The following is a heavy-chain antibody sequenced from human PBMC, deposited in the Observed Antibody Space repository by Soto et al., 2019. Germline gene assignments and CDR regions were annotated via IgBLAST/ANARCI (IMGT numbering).Heavy chain of an antibody. CDR1: GDSVSSNSAA. Sequence: TRSLTCAISGDSVSSNSAAWNLIRQSPSRGLEWLGRTYYRSKWYKHYAVSVKGRITVNPDTSKNQFSLQLNSVTPEDTAVYYCARSGPGGYIDYWGQGTLVTVSS. V-gene: IGHV6-1*01. J-gene: IGHJ4*02. CDR3: ARSGPGGYIDY. CDR2: TYYRSKWYK. D-gene: IGHD3-22*01.